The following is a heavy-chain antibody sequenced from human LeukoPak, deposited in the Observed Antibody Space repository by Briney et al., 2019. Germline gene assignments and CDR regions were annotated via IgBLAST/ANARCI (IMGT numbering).Heavy chain of an antibody. J-gene: IGHJ5*02. CDR3: ARFVVLPAAPGGWFDP. Sequence: GRSLRLSCAASGFAFSTYAMNWVRQAPGKGLEWISYISRTGDTIYYADSVKGRFTISRDNAKNSLYLQMNSLRAEDTAVYYCARFVVLPAAPGGWFDPWGQGTLVTVSS. D-gene: IGHD2-2*01. CDR1: GFAFSTYA. CDR2: ISRTGDTI. V-gene: IGHV3-48*03.